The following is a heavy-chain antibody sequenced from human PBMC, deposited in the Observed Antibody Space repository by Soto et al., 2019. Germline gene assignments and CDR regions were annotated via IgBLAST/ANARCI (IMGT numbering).Heavy chain of an antibody. D-gene: IGHD6-19*01. CDR2: IYHSGST. J-gene: IGHJ4*02. CDR1: GGSITSVGIY. V-gene: IGHV4-31*03. CDR3: ARFNSRSGPEDFDY. Sequence: QVKLQESGPGLVQPAQTLSLSCTVSGGSITSVGIYWSWLRQHPRQGLEWIGYIYHSGSTTYNPSLTSRVTISVDTSKNQFSLPVTSLTVADTAVYYCARFNSRSGPEDFDYWGKGTLVTVSS.